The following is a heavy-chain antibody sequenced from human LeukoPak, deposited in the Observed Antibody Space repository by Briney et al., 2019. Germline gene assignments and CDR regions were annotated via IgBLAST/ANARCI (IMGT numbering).Heavy chain of an antibody. Sequence: GGSLRLSCAASGFTFSSYGMHWVRQATGKGLEWVSAIGTAGDTYYPGSVKGRFTISRENAKNSLYLQMNSLRAGDTAVYYCARFGEFEYGMDVWGQGTTVTVSS. CDR3: ARFGEFEYGMDV. CDR2: IGTAGDT. D-gene: IGHD3-10*01. V-gene: IGHV3-13*01. CDR1: GFTFSSYG. J-gene: IGHJ6*02.